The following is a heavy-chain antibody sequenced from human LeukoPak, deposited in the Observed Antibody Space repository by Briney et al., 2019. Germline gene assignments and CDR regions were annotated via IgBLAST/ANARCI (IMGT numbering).Heavy chain of an antibody. J-gene: IGHJ6*03. D-gene: IGHD1-26*01. Sequence: SETLSLTCTVSGGSISSGSYYWSWIRQPAGKGLEWIGRIYTSGSTNYNPSLKSRVTISVDTSKNQFSLKLSSVTAADTAVYYCARGAGDYYYHYMDVWGKGTTVTVSS. CDR2: IYTSGST. CDR1: GGSISSGSYY. V-gene: IGHV4-61*02. CDR3: ARGAGDYYYHYMDV.